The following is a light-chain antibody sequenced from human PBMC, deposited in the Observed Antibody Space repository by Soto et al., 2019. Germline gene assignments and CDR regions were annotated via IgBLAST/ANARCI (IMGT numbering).Light chain of an antibody. V-gene: IGKV1-39*01. J-gene: IGKJ1*01. CDR2: SAS. Sequence: DIQMTQSPSSLSASVGDRVTITCRASQSISSYLSWYQQKPGTAPKLLIYSASSLPSGVQSRFRVRKYGPDCTLSISRLLPEEFATYNCQHSFIIPLTIGKETKGEIK. CDR1: QSISSY. CDR3: QHSFIIPLT.